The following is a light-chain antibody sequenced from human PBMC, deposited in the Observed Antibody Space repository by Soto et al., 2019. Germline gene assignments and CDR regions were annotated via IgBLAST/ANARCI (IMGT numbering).Light chain of an antibody. CDR2: DAS. J-gene: IGKJ4*01. CDR1: QSVSSY. Sequence: EIVLTQSPATLSLSPGERATLSCRASQSVSSYLAWYQQKPGQAPRLLIYDASNRATGIPARFSGSGSGTDFTLTISSLEPEDFAVSYCQQRSNWPLAFRGGTKV. V-gene: IGKV3-11*01. CDR3: QQRSNWPLA.